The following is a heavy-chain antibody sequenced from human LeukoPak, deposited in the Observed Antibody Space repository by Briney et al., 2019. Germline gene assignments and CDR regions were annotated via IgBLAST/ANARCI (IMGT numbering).Heavy chain of an antibody. CDR1: GGSISSYY. J-gene: IGHJ3*02. CDR2: IYYSGST. Sequence: SETLSLTCTVSGGSISSYYWSWIRQPPGKGLEWIGYIYYSGSTNYNPSLRSRVTISVDTSKNQFSLKLSSVTAADTAVYYCARVVVTAVGYNAFDIWGQGTMVTVSS. V-gene: IGHV4-59*01. CDR3: ARVVVTAVGYNAFDI. D-gene: IGHD2-21*02.